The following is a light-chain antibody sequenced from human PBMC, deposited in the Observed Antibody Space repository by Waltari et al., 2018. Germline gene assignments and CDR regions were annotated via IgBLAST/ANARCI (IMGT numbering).Light chain of an antibody. CDR3: AAWDDSLSGVV. CDR1: RSNLGNHY. V-gene: IGLV1-47*01. CDR2: KNN. J-gene: IGLJ2*01. Sequence: QSVLTQPPSASGTPGQRVTISCSGSRSNLGNHYVYWYRQPPGTAPKLLIYKNNRRPSGVPDRFSGAKSGTSASLAISGLRSEDESDYYCAAWDDSLSGVVFGGGTKLTVL.